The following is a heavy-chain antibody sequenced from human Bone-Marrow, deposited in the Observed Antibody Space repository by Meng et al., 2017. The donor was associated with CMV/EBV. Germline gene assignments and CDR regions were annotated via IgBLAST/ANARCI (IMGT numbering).Heavy chain of an antibody. V-gene: IGHV1-46*01. D-gene: IGHD3-3*01. CDR3: ARDLGSIFGATYYFDH. CDR1: GYTFTSYY. J-gene: IGHJ4*02. CDR2: INPSCGST. Sequence: ASVKVSCKASGYTFTSYYMHWVRQAPGQGLEWMGIINPSCGSTSYAQKFQGRVTMTRDTSTSTVYMELSSLRSEDTAVYYCARDLGSIFGATYYFDHWGQGTLVTVSS.